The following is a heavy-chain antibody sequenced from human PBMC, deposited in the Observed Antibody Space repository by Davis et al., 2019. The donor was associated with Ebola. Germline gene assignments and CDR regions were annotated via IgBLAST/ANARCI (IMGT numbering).Heavy chain of an antibody. J-gene: IGHJ4*02. D-gene: IGHD3-10*01. CDR1: GGTFSNYV. V-gene: IGHV1-69*06. Sequence: AASVKVSCKASGGTFSNYVISWVRQAPGQGLEWMGGIIPIFGTANYAQKFQGRVTITADKSTSTAYMELSSLRSEDTAVYYCARPYGSGKSGETGWDYWGQGTLVTVSS. CDR2: IIPIFGTA. CDR3: ARPYGSGKSGETGWDY.